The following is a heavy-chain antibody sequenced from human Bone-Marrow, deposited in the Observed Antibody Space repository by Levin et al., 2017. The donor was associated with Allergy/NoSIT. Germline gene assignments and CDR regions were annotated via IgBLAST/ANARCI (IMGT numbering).Heavy chain of an antibody. D-gene: IGHD3-22*01. CDR2: ISYDGSNK. J-gene: IGHJ4*02. Sequence: GESLKISCAASGFTFSSYGMHWVRQAPGKGLEWVAVISYDGSNKYYADSVKGRFTISRDNSKNTLYLQMNSLRAEDTAVYYCAKGYYDSSGLNTIFDYWGQGTLVTVSS. CDR3: AKGYYDSSGLNTIFDY. CDR1: GFTFSSYG. V-gene: IGHV3-30*18.